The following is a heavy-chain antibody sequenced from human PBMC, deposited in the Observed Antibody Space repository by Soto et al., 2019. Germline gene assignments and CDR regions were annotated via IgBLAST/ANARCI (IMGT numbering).Heavy chain of an antibody. Sequence: GASVKVSCVGSGFTFSTYSINWVRQAPGKGLEWASSISSRSDIYYADSVKGRFTISRDNAKNSVSLQMNSLRAEDTAVYYCAREYTAWPLAYGLDVWGQGTTVTVSS. CDR2: ISSRSDI. CDR1: GFTFSTYS. J-gene: IGHJ6*02. CDR3: AREYTAWPLAYGLDV. V-gene: IGHV3-21*01. D-gene: IGHD2-2*02.